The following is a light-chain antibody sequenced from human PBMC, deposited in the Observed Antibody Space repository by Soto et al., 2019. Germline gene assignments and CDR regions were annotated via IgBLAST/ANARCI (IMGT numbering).Light chain of an antibody. CDR1: QSVLYSSNNKNY. J-gene: IGKJ1*01. V-gene: IGKV4-1*01. Sequence: DIVMTQSPDSLAVSLGGRATINCKSSQSVLYSSNNKNYLAWYQQKPGQPPKLLIYWASTRESGVPGRFSGTGSGTDFTLPISSLQAEDVAVYYCQQYYSTPSWTFGQGTKVEIK. CDR2: WAS. CDR3: QQYYSTPSWT.